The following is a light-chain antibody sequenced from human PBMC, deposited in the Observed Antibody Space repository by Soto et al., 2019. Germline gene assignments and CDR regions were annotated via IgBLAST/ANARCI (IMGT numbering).Light chain of an antibody. V-gene: IGKV1-5*01. CDR2: DAS. CDR3: QQYNSYSPT. Sequence: DIQMTQSPSTLSASVGDRVTITCRASQSISSWLAWYQQKPWKAPKLLIYDASSLESWVPSRFSGSGSGTEFTLTISSLQPDDVATDYCQQYNSYSPTFGQGTKLEIK. J-gene: IGKJ2*01. CDR1: QSISSW.